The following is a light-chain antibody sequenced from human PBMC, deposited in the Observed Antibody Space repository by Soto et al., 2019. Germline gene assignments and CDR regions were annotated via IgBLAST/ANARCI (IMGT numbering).Light chain of an antibody. CDR3: QSYEDTLSVHYV. J-gene: IGLJ1*01. Sequence: QSALTQPPSVSGAPGQRVTISCTGSSSNIGSTYDVQWYQQLPGTAPKLLIHGNTNRPSGVPDRFSGSKSGTSASLAITGLQADDEADSYCQSYEDTLSVHYVFGTGTKVTVL. V-gene: IGLV1-40*01. CDR2: GNT. CDR1: SSNIGSTYD.